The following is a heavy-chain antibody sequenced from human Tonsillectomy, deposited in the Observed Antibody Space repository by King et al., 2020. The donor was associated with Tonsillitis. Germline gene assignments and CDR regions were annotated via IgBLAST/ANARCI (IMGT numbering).Heavy chain of an antibody. CDR3: SSEGWFDP. CDR2: IKSKTDGGTT. Sequence: VQLVESGGGLVKPGGSLRLSCAASGFTFSNTWMSWVRQAPGKGLEWVGRIKSKTDGGTTDYAAPVKGRFIISRDDLKNTLYLRMNSLKSEDTAVYYCSSEGWFDPWGQGTLVTVSS. J-gene: IGHJ5*02. CDR1: GFTFSNTW. V-gene: IGHV3-15*01.